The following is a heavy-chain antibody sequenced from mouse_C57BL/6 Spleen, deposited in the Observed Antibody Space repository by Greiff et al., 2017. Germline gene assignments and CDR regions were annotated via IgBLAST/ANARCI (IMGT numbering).Heavy chain of an antibody. V-gene: IGHV5-17*01. CDR3: ARNIYYSFAY. D-gene: IGHD1-1*01. CDR2: ISSGSSTI. J-gene: IGHJ3*01. CDR1: GFTFSDYG. Sequence: EVKVVESGGGLVKPGGSLKLSCAASGFTFSDYGMHWVRQAPEKGLEWVAYISSGSSTIYYADTVKGRFTISRDNAKNTLFLQMTSLRSEDTAMYYCARNIYYSFAYWGQGTLVTVSA.